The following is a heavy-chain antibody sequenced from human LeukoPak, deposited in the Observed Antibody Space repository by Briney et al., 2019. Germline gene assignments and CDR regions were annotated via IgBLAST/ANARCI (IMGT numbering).Heavy chain of an antibody. CDR2: INPSGGST. D-gene: IGHD6-13*01. CDR3: ARSYFFEQLGLDY. J-gene: IGHJ4*02. CDR1: GYTFTSYY. V-gene: IGHV1-46*01. Sequence: ASVKVSCKASGYTFTSYYMHWVRQAPGQGLEWMGIINPSGGSTSYAQKFQGRVTMTRDMFTSTVYMELSSLRSEDTAVYYCARSYFFEQLGLDYWGQGTLVTVSS.